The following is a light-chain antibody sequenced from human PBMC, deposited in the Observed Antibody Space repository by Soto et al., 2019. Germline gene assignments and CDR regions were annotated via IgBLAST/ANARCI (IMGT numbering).Light chain of an antibody. Sequence: EIVITQSPATLSVSPGERATLSCRASQSVSSNLAWYQQKPGQAPRLLIYGASTRATGIPATFSGSGSGTDFTLTISSLQSEDFAVYYCQQYDNWLTFGGGTKVDIK. V-gene: IGKV3-15*01. J-gene: IGKJ4*01. CDR2: GAS. CDR3: QQYDNWLT. CDR1: QSVSSN.